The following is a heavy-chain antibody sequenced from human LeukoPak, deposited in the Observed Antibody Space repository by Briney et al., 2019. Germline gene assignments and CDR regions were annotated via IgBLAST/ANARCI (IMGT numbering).Heavy chain of an antibody. D-gene: IGHD1-26*01. Sequence: SETLSLTCTASGGSISSSSYYWGWIRQSPGEGLEWIGNIYYSGITYYNASLKSRVTISVDTSKNQFSLKLSSVTAADTAVYYCAKKWELLDAFDIWGQGTMVTVSS. CDR3: AKKWELLDAFDI. CDR1: GGSISSSSYY. J-gene: IGHJ3*02. V-gene: IGHV4-39*01. CDR2: IYYSGIT.